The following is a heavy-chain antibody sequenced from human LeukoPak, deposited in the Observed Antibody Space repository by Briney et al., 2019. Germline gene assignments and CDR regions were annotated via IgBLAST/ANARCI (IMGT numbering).Heavy chain of an antibody. J-gene: IGHJ2*01. V-gene: IGHV3-48*03. Sequence: PGGSLRLSCAASGFTFSIYEINWVRQAPGKGLEWVSYISSSGSTIYYADSVKGRFTISRDNAKNSLYLQMNSLRAEDTAVYYCARTPMYYYDSSGPRYFDLWGRGTLVTVSS. CDR1: GFTFSIYE. CDR3: ARTPMYYYDSSGPRYFDL. CDR2: ISSSGSTI. D-gene: IGHD3-22*01.